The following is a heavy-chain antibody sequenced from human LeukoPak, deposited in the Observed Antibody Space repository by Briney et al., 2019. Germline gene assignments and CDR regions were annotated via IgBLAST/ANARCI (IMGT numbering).Heavy chain of an antibody. Sequence: SETLSLTCAVYGGSFSGYYWSWIRQPPGKGLEWIGEINHSGSTNCNPSLKSRVTISVDTSKNQFSLKLSSVTAADTAVYYCARAPSGFHYYYYYGMDVWGQGTTVTVSS. J-gene: IGHJ6*02. D-gene: IGHD1-26*01. V-gene: IGHV4-34*01. CDR3: ARAPSGFHYYYYYGMDV. CDR2: INHSGST. CDR1: GGSFSGYY.